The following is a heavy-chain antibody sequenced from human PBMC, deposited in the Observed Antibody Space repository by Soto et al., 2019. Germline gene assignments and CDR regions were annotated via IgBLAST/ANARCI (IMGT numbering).Heavy chain of an antibody. CDR3: AVAGKDYYYGMDV. V-gene: IGHV5-51*01. CDR1: GYSFTIYC. J-gene: IGHJ6*02. Sequence: PGESLKISCKGSGYSFTIYCIGWVLQMPGKGLEWMGIIYPGDSDTRYSPSFQGQVTISADKSISTAYLQWSSLKASDTAMYYCAVAGKDYYYGMDVWGQGTTVTVSS. D-gene: IGHD6-19*01. CDR2: IYPGDSDT.